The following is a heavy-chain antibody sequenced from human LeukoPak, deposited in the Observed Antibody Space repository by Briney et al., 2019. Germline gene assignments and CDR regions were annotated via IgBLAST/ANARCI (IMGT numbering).Heavy chain of an antibody. V-gene: IGHV1-18*01. J-gene: IGHJ4*02. CDR3: ARTILWIQLWFSPFGDY. CDR1: GYTFTSYG. D-gene: IGHD5-18*01. Sequence: ASVKVSCKASGYTFTSYGISWVRQAPGQGLEWMGWISAYNGNTNYAQKLQGRVIMTTDTSTSTAYMELRSLRSDDTAVYYCARTILWIQLWFSPFGDYWGQGTLVTVSS. CDR2: ISAYNGNT.